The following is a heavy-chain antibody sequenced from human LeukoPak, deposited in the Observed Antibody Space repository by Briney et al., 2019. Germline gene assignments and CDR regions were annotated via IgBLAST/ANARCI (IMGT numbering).Heavy chain of an antibody. V-gene: IGHV3-23*01. D-gene: IGHD2-15*01. CDR1: AFTFNSYA. CDR3: ARGRCSGGSCYGRGFDY. Sequence: PGGSLRLSCAASAFTFNSYAMSWVRQAPGKGLEWVSAISGSGGSTYYADSVKGRFTISRDNSKNTLYLQMNSLRAEDTAVYYCARGRCSGGSCYGRGFDYWGQGTLVTVSS. CDR2: ISGSGGST. J-gene: IGHJ4*02.